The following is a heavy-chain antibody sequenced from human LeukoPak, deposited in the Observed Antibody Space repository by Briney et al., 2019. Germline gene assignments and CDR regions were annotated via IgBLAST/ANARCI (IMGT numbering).Heavy chain of an antibody. J-gene: IGHJ3*02. Sequence: GRFLRLSCAASGFTFSSYAMHWVRQAPGKGPEWVAVISYDGSNKYYADSVKGRFTISRDSSKNTLYLQMNSLRAEDTAVYYCAYDSSGYDAFDIWGQGTMVTVSS. CDR1: GFTFSSYA. V-gene: IGHV3-30-3*01. CDR2: ISYDGSNK. CDR3: AYDSSGYDAFDI. D-gene: IGHD3-22*01.